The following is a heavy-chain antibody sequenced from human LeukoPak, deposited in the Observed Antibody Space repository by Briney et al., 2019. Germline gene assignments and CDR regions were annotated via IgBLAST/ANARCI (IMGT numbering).Heavy chain of an antibody. J-gene: IGHJ4*02. CDR2: INHSGST. D-gene: IGHD3-22*01. CDR3: AREGNDYYYDSSGDNY. V-gene: IGHV4-34*01. CDR1: GGSFSGYY. Sequence: PSETLSLTCAVYGGSFSGYYWSWIRQPPGKGLEWIGEINHSGSTNYNPSLKSRVTISVDTSKNQFSLKLSSVTAADTAVYYCAREGNDYYYDSSGDNYWGQGTLVTVSS.